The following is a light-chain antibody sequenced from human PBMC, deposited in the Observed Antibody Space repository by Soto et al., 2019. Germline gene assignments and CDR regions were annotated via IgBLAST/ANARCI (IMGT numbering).Light chain of an antibody. Sequence: EILLTQSPGTLSLSPGDRATLSCRASQSLTSSFLAWYQQKPGQTPRLLIYGASIRATDIPDRFSGSGSGTDFILTISRLKPEDCAVYLCQQSGRLPLSFGGGTKVEIK. CDR1: QSLTSSF. J-gene: IGKJ4*01. CDR2: GAS. CDR3: QQSGRLPLS. V-gene: IGKV3-20*01.